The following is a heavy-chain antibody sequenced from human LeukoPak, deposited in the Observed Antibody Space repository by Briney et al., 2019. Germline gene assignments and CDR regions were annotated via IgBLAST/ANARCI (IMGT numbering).Heavy chain of an antibody. V-gene: IGHV4-59*08. J-gene: IGHJ3*02. Sequence: SETLSLTCTVSGGSISSYYWSWIRQPPGKGLEWIGYIYYSGSTNYNPSLKSRVTISVDTSKNQFSLKLSSVTAADTAVYYCARVPSLVMGGAFDIWGQGTMVTVSS. CDR3: ARVPSLVMGGAFDI. CDR2: IYYSGST. CDR1: GGSISSYY. D-gene: IGHD2-21*01.